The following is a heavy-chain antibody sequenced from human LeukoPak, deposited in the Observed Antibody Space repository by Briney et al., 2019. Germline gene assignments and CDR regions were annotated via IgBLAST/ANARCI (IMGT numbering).Heavy chain of an antibody. V-gene: IGHV3-15*01. CDR1: GFIFSNYW. CDR2: IKSKTDGGTT. CDR3: TTGGGGYCSGGSCYYLDY. Sequence: GGSLRLSCAASGFIFSNYWMSWVRQAPGKGLEWVGRIKSKTDGGTTDYAAPVKGRFTISRDDSKNTLYLQMNSLKTEDTAVYHCTTGGGGYCSGGSCYYLDYWGQGTLVTVSS. J-gene: IGHJ4*02. D-gene: IGHD2-15*01.